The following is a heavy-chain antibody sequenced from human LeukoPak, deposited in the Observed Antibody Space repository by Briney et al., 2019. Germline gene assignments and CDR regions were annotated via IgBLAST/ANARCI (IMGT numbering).Heavy chain of an antibody. Sequence: ASVKVSCKASGYTFTGYYMHWVRQAPGQGLEWMGWINPNSGGTNYAQKFQGRVTMTRDTSISTAYLALSRLRSDDTAVYYCARGPRGDSSGEFDYWGQGTLVTVSS. CDR1: GYTFTGYY. CDR2: INPNSGGT. CDR3: ARGPRGDSSGEFDY. J-gene: IGHJ4*02. V-gene: IGHV1-2*02. D-gene: IGHD3-22*01.